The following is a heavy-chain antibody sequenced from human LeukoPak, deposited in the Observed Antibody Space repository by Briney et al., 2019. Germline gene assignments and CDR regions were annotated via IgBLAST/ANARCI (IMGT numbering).Heavy chain of an antibody. Sequence: SVKVSCKASGGTFSSYAISWVRQAPGQGLEWMGGIIPIFGTANYAQKFQGRVTITADESTSTAYMELSSLRSEDTAVYYCASPTPKYGDYVHYGMDVWGPGTTVTVSS. D-gene: IGHD4-17*01. J-gene: IGHJ6*02. CDR1: GGTFSSYA. CDR3: ASPTPKYGDYVHYGMDV. V-gene: IGHV1-69*13. CDR2: IIPIFGTA.